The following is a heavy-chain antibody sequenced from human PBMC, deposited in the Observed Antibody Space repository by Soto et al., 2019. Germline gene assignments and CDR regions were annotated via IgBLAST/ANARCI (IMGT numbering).Heavy chain of an antibody. CDR1: GFTFSSDW. J-gene: IGHJ6*04. Sequence: EVQLVESGGGLVQPGGSLRLSCAASGFTFSSDWMTWVRQAPGKGLEWVANIKEDGSEQYYVDSVKGRFTISRDNAKNSVYLQMNSLRAEDTAVYYCADSGSYSVVWCKGTTVTVSS. V-gene: IGHV3-7*01. CDR3: ADSGSYSVV. CDR2: IKEDGSEQ. D-gene: IGHD5-12*01.